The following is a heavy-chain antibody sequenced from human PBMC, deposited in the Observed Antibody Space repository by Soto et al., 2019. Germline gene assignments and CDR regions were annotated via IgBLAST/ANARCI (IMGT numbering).Heavy chain of an antibody. CDR3: AREGGSYYFDY. CDR1: GFTFSSYA. CDR2: INSNGGST. J-gene: IGHJ4*02. D-gene: IGHD1-26*01. V-gene: IGHV3-64*01. Sequence: GGSLRLSCAASGFTFSSYAMHWVRQAPGKGLEYVSTINSNGGSTYYANSVKGRFTISRDNSKNTLYLQMGSLRAEDMAVYYCAREGGSYYFDYWGQGTLVTVSS.